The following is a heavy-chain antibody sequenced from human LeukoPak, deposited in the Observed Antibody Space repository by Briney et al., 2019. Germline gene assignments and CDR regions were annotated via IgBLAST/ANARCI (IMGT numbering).Heavy chain of an antibody. V-gene: IGHV4-59*08. J-gene: IGHJ3*02. Sequence: SETLSLTCAVSGGSISIDYWSWIRQPPGKGLEWIAYIYYSGDTNYNPSFKGRVTISVDTSKNQFSLKMSSLAAADTAIYYCARQPSATAAFDIWGQGTMVTVSS. CDR1: GGSISIDY. CDR3: ARQPSATAAFDI. D-gene: IGHD1-14*01. CDR2: IYYSGDT.